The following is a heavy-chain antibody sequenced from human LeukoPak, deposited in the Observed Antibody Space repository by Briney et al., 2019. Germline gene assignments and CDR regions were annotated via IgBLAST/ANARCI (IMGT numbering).Heavy chain of an antibody. V-gene: IGHV4-59*01. D-gene: IGHD6-13*01. CDR1: GGSISSYY. J-gene: IGHJ4*02. Sequence: SETLSLTCTVSGGSISSYYWSWIRQPPGKGLEWIGYIYYSGSTNYNPSLKSRVTISVDTSKNQFSLKLSSVTAADTAVYYCARGIAAAGTFDYWGQGTLVTVSS. CDR3: ARGIAAAGTFDY. CDR2: IYYSGST.